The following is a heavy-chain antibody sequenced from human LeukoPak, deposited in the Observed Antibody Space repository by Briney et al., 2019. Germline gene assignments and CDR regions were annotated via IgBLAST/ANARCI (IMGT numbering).Heavy chain of an antibody. CDR3: ARDMYSSGWTDY. Sequence: GGSLRLSCEASGFTFSIYGMHWVRQTPGKGLEWVAVILYDGNKKYYADSVKGRFTISRDNSKNTLFLQMNSLRAEDTAVYYCARDMYSSGWTDYWGQGTLVTVSS. CDR2: ILYDGNKK. D-gene: IGHD6-19*01. V-gene: IGHV3-33*01. J-gene: IGHJ4*02. CDR1: GFTFSIYG.